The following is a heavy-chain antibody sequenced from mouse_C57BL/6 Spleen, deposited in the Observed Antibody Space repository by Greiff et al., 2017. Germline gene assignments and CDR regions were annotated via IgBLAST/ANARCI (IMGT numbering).Heavy chain of an antibody. D-gene: IGHD2-5*01. Sequence: EVKLVESGGGLVKPGGSLKLSCAASGFTFSSYTMSWVRQTPEKRLEWVATISGGGGNTYYPDSVKGRFTISRDNAKNTLYLQMSSLRSEDTALYYCARESSYYSNYGAMDYWGQGTSVTVSS. V-gene: IGHV5-9*01. CDR2: ISGGGGNT. CDR1: GFTFSSYT. J-gene: IGHJ4*01. CDR3: ARESSYYSNYGAMDY.